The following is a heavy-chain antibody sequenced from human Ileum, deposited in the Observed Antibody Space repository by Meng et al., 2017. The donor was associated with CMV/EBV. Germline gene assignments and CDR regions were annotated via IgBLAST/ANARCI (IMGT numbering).Heavy chain of an antibody. J-gene: IGHJ6*01. CDR1: GFTFNNYG. CDR2: IRFDGGNK. CDR3: AKDQLWVTGYYNGMDV. D-gene: IGHD3-16*01. V-gene: IGHV3-30*02. Sequence: GESLKISCAVSGFTFNNYGMHWVRQAPGKGLEWVAFIRFDGGNKYYANSVGGRFIISRDNFKNTLYLQMNSLGAEDTAVYYRAKDQLWVTGYYNGMDVWGQGTTVTCSS.